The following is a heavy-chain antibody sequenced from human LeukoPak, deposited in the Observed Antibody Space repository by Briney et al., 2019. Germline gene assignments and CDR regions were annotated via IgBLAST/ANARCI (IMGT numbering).Heavy chain of an antibody. J-gene: IGHJ6*02. CDR2: IVPIFGTA. V-gene: IGHV1-69*13. Sequence: SVKVSCKTSGGTFSSYPISWVRQAPGQGLEWMGGIVPIFGTASNAQKFQGRVTITADEFTSTAYMELSSLRSEDTAVYYCAREVGRDLFAMDVWGQGTTVTVS. CDR1: GGTFSSYP. CDR3: AREVGRDLFAMDV. D-gene: IGHD3-3*01.